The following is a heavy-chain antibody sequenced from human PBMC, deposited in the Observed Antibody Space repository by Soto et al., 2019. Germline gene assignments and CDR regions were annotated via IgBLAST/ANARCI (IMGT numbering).Heavy chain of an antibody. D-gene: IGHD3-16*01. CDR2: INHSGST. J-gene: IGHJ4*02. CDR3: VLRGNFEY. Sequence: PSDTLSLTFAVYSGSFSGYYWSWIRQPPGKGLEWIGEINHSGSTNYNPSLKSRVTISVDTSKNQFSLKLSSVTAADTAVYYCVLRGNFEYWGQGTLVTVSS. V-gene: IGHV4-34*01. CDR1: SGSFSGYY.